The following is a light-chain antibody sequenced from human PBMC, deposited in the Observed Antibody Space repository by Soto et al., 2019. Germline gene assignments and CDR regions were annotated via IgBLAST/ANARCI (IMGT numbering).Light chain of an antibody. J-gene: IGLJ2*01. CDR2: DVS. Sequence: QSALTQPRSVSGSPGQSVTISCTGTSSDVGAYEYVSWYQHHPGQSPKLMIYDVSKRPSGVPDRFSGSKSGNTASLTISGLQAEDESDYYCCSYAGSDTLVFGGGTKVTVL. CDR3: CSYAGSDTLV. V-gene: IGLV2-11*01. CDR1: SSDVGAYEY.